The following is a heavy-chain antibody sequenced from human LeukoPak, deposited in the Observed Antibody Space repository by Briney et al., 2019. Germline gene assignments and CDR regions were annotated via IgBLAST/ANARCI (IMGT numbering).Heavy chain of an antibody. CDR2: INHSGST. Sequence: SETLSLTCAVYGGSFSGYYWSWIRQPPGKGLEWIGEINHSGSTNYDPSLKSRVTISVDTSKNQFSLKLSSVTAADTAVYYCARGGVLDTAMPIYYFDYWGQGTLVTVSS. D-gene: IGHD5-18*01. V-gene: IGHV4-34*01. CDR1: GGSFSGYY. J-gene: IGHJ4*02. CDR3: ARGGVLDTAMPIYYFDY.